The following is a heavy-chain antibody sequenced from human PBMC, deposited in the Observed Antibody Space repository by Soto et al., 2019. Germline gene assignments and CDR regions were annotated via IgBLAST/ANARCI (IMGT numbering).Heavy chain of an antibody. J-gene: IGHJ4*02. V-gene: IGHV3-23*01. CDR3: AKRGYCSGGTCSTPDY. D-gene: IGHD2-15*01. CDR1: GFTFSSYA. Sequence: EVQLLESGGGLVQPGGSLRLSCAASGFTFSSYAMSWVRQAPGKGLEWVSTISGGGVTTYYADSVKGRFTISRDSSKNTLYLQMNSLRAEDTAVYYCAKRGYCSGGTCSTPDYLGQGTLVTVSS. CDR2: ISGGGVTT.